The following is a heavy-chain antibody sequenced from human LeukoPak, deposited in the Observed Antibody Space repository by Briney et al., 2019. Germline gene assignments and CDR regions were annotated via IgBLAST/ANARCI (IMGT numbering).Heavy chain of an antibody. CDR3: ARLGRGYSYGRYNWFDP. CDR2: IYYSGST. Sequence: SETLSLTCTVSGGSISSSSYYWGWIRRPPGKGLEWIGSIYYSGSTYYNPSLKSRVTISVDTSKNQFSLKLSSVTAADTAVYYCARLGRGYSYGRYNWFDPWGQGTLVTVSS. J-gene: IGHJ5*02. D-gene: IGHD5-18*01. V-gene: IGHV4-39*01. CDR1: GGSISSSSYY.